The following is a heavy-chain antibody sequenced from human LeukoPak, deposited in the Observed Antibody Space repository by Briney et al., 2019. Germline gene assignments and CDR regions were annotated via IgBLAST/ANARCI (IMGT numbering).Heavy chain of an antibody. CDR1: GFTFDTYA. Sequence: GGSLRLSCAASGFTFDTYALTWVRQAPGKGLEWVSVIAAGGGGIQYADSVKGRFIISRDNTMNSLYLQMSSLRAEDTAVYYCATDRGWRTSGYYLYYFEYWGQGTLVTYSS. D-gene: IGHD3-3*01. CDR2: IAAGGGGI. J-gene: IGHJ4*02. V-gene: IGHV3-23*01. CDR3: ATDRGWRTSGYYLYYFEY.